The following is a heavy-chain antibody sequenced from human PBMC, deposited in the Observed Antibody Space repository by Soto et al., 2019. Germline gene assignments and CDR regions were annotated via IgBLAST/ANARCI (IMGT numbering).Heavy chain of an antibody. CDR1: GFTFSIYA. J-gene: IGHJ4*02. V-gene: IGHV3-33*01. D-gene: IGHD2-15*01. CDR3: ARGQLPAATTYFDF. Sequence: EGSLRLSCAASGFTFSIYAIHWVRQAPGKGLEWVAIIWFDGSNKYYADSVKGRFSISRDNSKNTLFLQMDSLRAEDTAVYYCARGQLPAATTYFDFWGQGTLVTVSS. CDR2: IWFDGSNK.